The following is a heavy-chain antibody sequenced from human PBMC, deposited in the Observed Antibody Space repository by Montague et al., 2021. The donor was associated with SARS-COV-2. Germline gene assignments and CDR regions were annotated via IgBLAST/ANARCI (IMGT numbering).Heavy chain of an antibody. CDR3: ARIRDYDILTGSYSGFDY. V-gene: IGHV2-70*01. J-gene: IGHJ4*02. Sequence: PALVKPTQTLTLTCTFSGFSLSTSGMCVSWIRQPPGKALEWLALXXWDDEKYYSTSLKTRLTISKDTSKNQAVLTMTNMDPVDTATYYCARIRDYDILTGSYSGFDYWGQGTLVTVSS. CDR1: GFSLSTSGMC. CDR2: XXWDDEK. D-gene: IGHD3-9*01.